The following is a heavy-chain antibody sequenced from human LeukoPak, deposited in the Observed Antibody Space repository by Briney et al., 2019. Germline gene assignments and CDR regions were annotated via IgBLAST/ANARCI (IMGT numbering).Heavy chain of an antibody. D-gene: IGHD1-1*01. CDR2: TSSDGNIK. CDR1: GFTFSSYA. CDR3: ARDPVPATARHFDY. Sequence: GGSLRLSCAASGFTFSSYAMHWVRQAPGKGLEWVAVTSSDGNIKYYADSVKGQFTISRDNSKNTLYLQMNSLRGEDTGVYYCARDPVPATARHFDYWGQGTPVTVSS. V-gene: IGHV3-30-3*01. J-gene: IGHJ4*02.